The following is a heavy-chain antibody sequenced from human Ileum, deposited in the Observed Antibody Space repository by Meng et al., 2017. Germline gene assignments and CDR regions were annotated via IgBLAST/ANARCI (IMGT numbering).Heavy chain of an antibody. J-gene: IGHJ4*02. CDR2: IFHSGST. V-gene: IGHV4-4*02. D-gene: IGHD2-21*01. Sequence: QVQLQESCPGLVRPSGTLSLICAVSGGSISSSNLWSWVRQPPGKGLEWLGEIFHSGSTNYNPSLKSRVTISVDKSKNQFSLKLSSVTAADTAVYYCASDLAYAEVDNWGLGTLVTVSS. CDR1: GGSISSSNL. CDR3: ASDLAYAEVDN.